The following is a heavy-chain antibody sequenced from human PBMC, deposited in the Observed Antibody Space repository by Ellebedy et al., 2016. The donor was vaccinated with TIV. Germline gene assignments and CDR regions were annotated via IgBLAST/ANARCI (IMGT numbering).Heavy chain of an antibody. J-gene: IGHJ5*02. CDR1: GYSFTSYW. Sequence: GESLKISCQAFGYSFTSYWVGSVRQMPGKGLEWMGIILPANSAIRYSPSFEGQVTISADKSISTAYLQWSSLKASDTAIYYCARTSGYSGNWGLDLWGQGTLVTVSS. D-gene: IGHD6-13*01. CDR3: ARTSGYSGNWGLDL. V-gene: IGHV5-51*01. CDR2: ILPANSAI.